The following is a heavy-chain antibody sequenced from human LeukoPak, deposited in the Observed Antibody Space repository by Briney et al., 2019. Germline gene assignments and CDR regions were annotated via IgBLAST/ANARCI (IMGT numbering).Heavy chain of an antibody. CDR3: ASGYSSSWEAN. V-gene: IGHV3-30-3*01. CDR1: GFTFSSYA. Sequence: GRSLRLSCAASGFTFSSYAMHWVRQAPGKGLEWVAVISYDGSNKYYADSVKGRFTISRDNSKNTLYLQMNSLRAEDTAVYYCASGYSSSWEANWGQGTLVTVSS. J-gene: IGHJ4*02. CDR2: ISYDGSNK. D-gene: IGHD6-13*01.